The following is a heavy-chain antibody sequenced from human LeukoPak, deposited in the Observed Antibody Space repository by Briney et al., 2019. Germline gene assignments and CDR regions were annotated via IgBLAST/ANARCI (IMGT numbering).Heavy chain of an antibody. CDR1: GGTFSSYA. J-gene: IGHJ2*01. V-gene: IGHV1-69*13. CDR3: ARAGMTTVTIYWYFDL. CDR2: IIPIFGTA. Sequence: GASVKVSCKASGGTFSSYAISWVRQAPGQGLEWMGGIIPIFGTANYAQKFQGRVTITADESTSTAYMELSSLRSEDTAVYYCARAGMTTVTIYWYFDLWGRGTLVTVSS. D-gene: IGHD4-17*01.